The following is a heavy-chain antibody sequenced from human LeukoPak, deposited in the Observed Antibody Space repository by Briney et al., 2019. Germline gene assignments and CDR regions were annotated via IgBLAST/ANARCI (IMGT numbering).Heavy chain of an antibody. Sequence: GGSLRFSCAASGFTFSSYAMTWVRQAPGKGLEWVSAISGSGGGTYYADSVKGRFTISSDNSKNTVYLQMNSLTVEDTAVYFCARGSSVTRPYDWGQGTLVTASS. V-gene: IGHV3-23*01. J-gene: IGHJ4*01. D-gene: IGHD5-18*01. CDR1: GFTFSSYA. CDR2: ISGSGGGT. CDR3: ARGSSVTRPYD.